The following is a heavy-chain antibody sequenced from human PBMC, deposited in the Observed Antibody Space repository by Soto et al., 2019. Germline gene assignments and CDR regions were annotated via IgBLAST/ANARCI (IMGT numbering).Heavy chain of an antibody. Sequence: QVQLVESGGGVVQPGRSLRLSCAASGFTFINYAMHWVLQAPGKGLEWVALISYDGRNGYYADSVKGRFTISKDNSRNTLYLQINSLRPDDTAVYYCARDAWNFDYWGQGTLVTVSS. CDR1: GFTFINYA. CDR3: ARDAWNFDY. D-gene: IGHD1-1*01. V-gene: IGHV3-30-3*01. CDR2: ISYDGRNG. J-gene: IGHJ4*02.